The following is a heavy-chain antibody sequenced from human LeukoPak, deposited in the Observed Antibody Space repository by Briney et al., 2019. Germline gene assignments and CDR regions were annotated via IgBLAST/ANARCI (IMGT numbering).Heavy chain of an antibody. CDR1: GYTFTSYY. V-gene: IGHV1-46*01. J-gene: IGHJ4*02. D-gene: IGHD2-21*02. Sequence: ASVKVSCKASGYTFTSYYMHWVRQAPGQGLEWVGIINPSGGSTSYAQKFQGRVTMTRDTSTSTVYMELSSLRSEDTAVYYCARVVTAIVFDYWGQGTLVTVSS. CDR2: INPSGGST. CDR3: ARVVTAIVFDY.